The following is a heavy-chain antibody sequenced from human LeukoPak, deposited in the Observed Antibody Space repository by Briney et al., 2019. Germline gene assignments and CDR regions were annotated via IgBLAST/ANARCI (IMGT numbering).Heavy chain of an antibody. J-gene: IGHJ5*02. CDR1: GGTFSSYA. CDR2: IISILGIA. V-gene: IGHV1-69*04. Sequence: EASVKVSCKASGGTFSSYAISWVRQAPGQGLEWMGRIISILGIANYAQKFQGRVKITADKSTSTAYMELSSLRSEDTAVYYCARHSSGWYSHNWFDPWGQGTLVTVSS. D-gene: IGHD6-19*01. CDR3: ARHSSGWYSHNWFDP.